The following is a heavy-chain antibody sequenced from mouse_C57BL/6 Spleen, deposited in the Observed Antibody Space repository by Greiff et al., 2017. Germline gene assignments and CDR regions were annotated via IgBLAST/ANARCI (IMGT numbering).Heavy chain of an antibody. V-gene: IGHV5-16*01. Sequence: DVHLVESEGGLVQPGSSMKLSCTASGFTFSDYYMAWVRQVPEKGLEWVANINYDGSSTYYLDSLKSRFIISRDNAKNILYLQMSSLKSEDTATYYCARNWDRGYFDYWGQGTTLTVSS. D-gene: IGHD3-3*01. CDR3: ARNWDRGYFDY. CDR1: GFTFSDYY. J-gene: IGHJ2*01. CDR2: INYDGSST.